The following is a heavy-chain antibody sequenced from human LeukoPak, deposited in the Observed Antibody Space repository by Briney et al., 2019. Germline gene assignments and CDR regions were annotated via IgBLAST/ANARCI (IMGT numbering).Heavy chain of an antibody. V-gene: IGHV3-23*01. J-gene: IGHJ1*01. CDR1: GFTFSSYG. CDR3: AKEIYGDSTGGRFQH. D-gene: IGHD4-17*01. CDR2: MGGSGGST. Sequence: GGSLRLSCAASGFTFSSYGMSWVRQAPGKGLEWVSVMGGSGGSTYYADSVKGRFTISRDNSKNTLYLQMNSLRAEDTAVYYCAKEIYGDSTGGRFQHWGQGTLVTVSS.